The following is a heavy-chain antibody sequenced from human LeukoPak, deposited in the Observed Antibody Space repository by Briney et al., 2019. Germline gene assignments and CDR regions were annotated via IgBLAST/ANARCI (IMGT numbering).Heavy chain of an antibody. Sequence: SQTLSLTCTVSGGSISSGDYYWSWIRQPPGKGLEWIGYIYYSGSTYYNPSLKSRVTISVDTSKNQFSLKLSSVTAADTAVYYCARDVKSDSSGYSDYWGRGTLVTVSS. CDR2: IYYSGST. CDR1: GGSISSGDYY. CDR3: ARDVKSDSSGYSDY. D-gene: IGHD3-22*01. V-gene: IGHV4-30-4*08. J-gene: IGHJ4*02.